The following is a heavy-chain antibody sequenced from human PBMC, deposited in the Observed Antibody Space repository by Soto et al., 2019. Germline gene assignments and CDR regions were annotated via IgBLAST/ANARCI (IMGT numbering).Heavy chain of an antibody. CDR1: GYTFTTYP. V-gene: IGHV1-3*01. J-gene: IGHJ4*02. D-gene: IGHD3-10*01. CDR2: INPANGDT. CDR3: ARKDYYGSGIYNFDY. Sequence: ASVKVSCKASGYTFTTYPIHWVRQAPGQSLEWMGWINPANGDTGYSQKFQGRVTITRDTPARTAYMEVSSLRSEDTAVYYCARKDYYGSGIYNFDYWGQGTLVTVSS.